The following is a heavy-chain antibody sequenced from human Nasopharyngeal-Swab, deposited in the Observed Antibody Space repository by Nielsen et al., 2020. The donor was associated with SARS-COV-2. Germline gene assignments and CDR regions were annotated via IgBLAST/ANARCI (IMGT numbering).Heavy chain of an antibody. CDR2: INEDGSEK. J-gene: IGHJ6*02. V-gene: IGHV3-7*01. D-gene: IGHD6-19*01. CDR1: GFTFSSYW. Sequence: GGSLRLSCAASGFTFSSYWMSWVRQAPGKGLEWVANINEDGSEKYYVDSVKGRFTISRDNAKKSLDLQMNSLRAEDTAVYYCARGGAVAGNDYYYGMDVWGQGTTVTVS. CDR3: ARGGAVAGNDYYYGMDV.